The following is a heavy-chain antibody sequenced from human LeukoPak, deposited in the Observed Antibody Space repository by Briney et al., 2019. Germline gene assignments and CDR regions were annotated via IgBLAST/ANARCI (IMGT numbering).Heavy chain of an antibody. D-gene: IGHD2-8*02. CDR1: GFSLSGYW. J-gene: IGHJ6*02. CDR3: TRVQAGRSGHMDV. CDR2: ISPDGSDT. Sequence: GGSLRLSCAASGFSLSGYWMHWVRQAPGKGLVWVSRISPDGSDTTYADPVKGRFTISRDNSKNTLYLQMNSLRDEDAAVYQCTRVQAGRSGHMDVWGRGTTVTVSS. V-gene: IGHV3-74*01.